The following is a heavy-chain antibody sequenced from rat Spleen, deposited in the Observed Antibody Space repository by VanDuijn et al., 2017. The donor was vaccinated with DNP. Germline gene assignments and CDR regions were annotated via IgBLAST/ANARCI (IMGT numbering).Heavy chain of an antibody. Sequence: TFTNSYMGWIKQTTGQGLDFIGYINTGSGGTNYNEKFKGKATLTVDKSSSTAFMQLSSLTPDDSAVYYCARWGGPGYFDYWGQGVMVTVSS. V-gene: IGHV1-43*01. J-gene: IGHJ2*01. CDR2: INTGSGGT. CDR3: ARWGGPGYFDY. CDR1: TFTNSY. D-gene: IGHD1-4*01.